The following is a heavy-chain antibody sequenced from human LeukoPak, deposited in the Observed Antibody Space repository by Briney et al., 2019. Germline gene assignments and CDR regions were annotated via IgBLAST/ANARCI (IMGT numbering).Heavy chain of an antibody. V-gene: IGHV1-18*01. D-gene: IGHD3-10*01. CDR3: ARGGASNYYYYYMDV. CDR1: GYTFTSYG. Sequence: ASAKVSCKASGYTFTSYGISWVRQAPGQGLEWMGWISAYNGNTNYAQKLQGRVTMTTDTSTSTAYMELRSLRSDDTAVYYCARGGASNYYYYYMDVWGKGTTVTVSS. CDR2: ISAYNGNT. J-gene: IGHJ6*03.